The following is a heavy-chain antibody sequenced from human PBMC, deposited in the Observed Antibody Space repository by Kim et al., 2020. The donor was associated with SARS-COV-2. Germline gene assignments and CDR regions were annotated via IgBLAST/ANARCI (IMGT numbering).Heavy chain of an antibody. V-gene: IGHV1-3*01. CDR1: GYTFTTYT. D-gene: IGHD1-1*01. J-gene: IGHJ5*02. Sequence: ASVKVSCKASGYTFTTYTIHWLRQAPGQRLEWMGLISAAKGNTKYSQKFQGRVTLTRDTSASTSYMELSSLRSEDTAVFYCARGTTAGWFDLWCQGTLVT. CDR2: ISAAKGNT. CDR3: ARGTTAGWFDL.